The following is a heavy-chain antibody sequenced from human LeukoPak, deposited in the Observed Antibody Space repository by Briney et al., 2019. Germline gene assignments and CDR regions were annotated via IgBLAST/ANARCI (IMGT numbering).Heavy chain of an antibody. V-gene: IGHV3-23*01. CDR1: GFTFSSYA. CDR3: AKGRIAAAGTPYYFDY. J-gene: IGHJ4*02. CDR2: ISGSGGST. D-gene: IGHD6-13*01. Sequence: PGGSLRLSCAASGFTFSSYAMSWVRQAPGKGLEWVSAISGSGGSTYYADSVKGRFTISRDNSKNTLYLQMNSLRAEDTAVYYCAKGRIAAAGTPYYFDYWGQGTLVTVSS.